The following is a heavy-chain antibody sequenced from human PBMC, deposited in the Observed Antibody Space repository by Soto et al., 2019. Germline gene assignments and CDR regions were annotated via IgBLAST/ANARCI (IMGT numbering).Heavy chain of an antibody. CDR2: ISAYNGNT. V-gene: IGHV1-18*01. Sequence: ASVKVSCKASGYTFTSYGISWVRQAPGQGLEWMGWISAYNGNTNYAQKLQGRVTMTTDTSTSTAYMELRSLRSDDTAVYYCARSWGSYQTYGTHYFDYWGQGTLVTVSS. J-gene: IGHJ4*02. D-gene: IGHD1-26*01. CDR1: GYTFTSYG. CDR3: ARSWGSYQTYGTHYFDY.